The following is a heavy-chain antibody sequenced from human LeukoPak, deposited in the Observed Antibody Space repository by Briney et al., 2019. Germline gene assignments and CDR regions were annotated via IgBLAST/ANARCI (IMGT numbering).Heavy chain of an antibody. V-gene: IGHV1-3*01. D-gene: IGHD2-21*02. J-gene: IGHJ4*02. CDR3: AREGRLTASADC. CDR1: GYTFTSYA. CDR2: INAGNGNT. Sequence: ASVKVSCKASGYTFTSYAMHWVRQAPGQRLEWMGWINAGNGNTKYSQKFQGRVTITRDTSASTAYMELSSLRSEDTAVYYCAREGRLTASADCWGQGTLVTVSS.